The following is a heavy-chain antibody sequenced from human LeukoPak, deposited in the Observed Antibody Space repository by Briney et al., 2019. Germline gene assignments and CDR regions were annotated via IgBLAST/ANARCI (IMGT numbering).Heavy chain of an antibody. V-gene: IGHV1-18*01. J-gene: IGHJ3*02. CDR1: GYTFTSYG. CDR3: SREFELDYDFWSGYYSAFDI. D-gene: IGHD3-3*01. Sequence: ASVKVSCKASGYTFTSYGIRWVRQAPGQGLEWMEWISAYNGNTNYAQKLQGRVTMTRDTSTSTAYMELRSLRSDDTAVYYCSREFELDYDFWSGYYSAFDIWGQGTMVTVSS. CDR2: ISAYNGNT.